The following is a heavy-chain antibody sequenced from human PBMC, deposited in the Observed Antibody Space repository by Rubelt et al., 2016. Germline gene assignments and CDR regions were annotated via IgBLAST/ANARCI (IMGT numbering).Heavy chain of an antibody. CDR2: INHSGST. Sequence: QVQLQESGPGLVKPSETLSLTCTVSGGSISSYYWRWIRQPPGKGLEWIGYINHSGSTDYNPSLKSRVTISVDTSKNKFSLLLSSVTAADTAVYYCSCRQLGTGSRPFDIWGQGTMVTVSS. J-gene: IGHJ3*02. CDR1: GGSISSYY. D-gene: IGHD2-2*01. CDR3: SCRQLGTGSRPFDI. V-gene: IGHV4-59*01.